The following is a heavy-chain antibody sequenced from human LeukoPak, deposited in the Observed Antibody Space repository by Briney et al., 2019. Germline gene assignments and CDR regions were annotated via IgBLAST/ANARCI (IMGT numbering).Heavy chain of an antibody. D-gene: IGHD6-19*01. CDR3: ARDGAVAGAEFDY. CDR2: ISYDGSNK. CDR1: GFTFSSYA. J-gene: IGHJ4*02. V-gene: IGHV3-30*01. Sequence: GRSLRLSCAASGFTFSSYAMHWVRQAPGKGLEWVAVISYDGSNKYYADSVKGRFTISRDNSKNTLYLQMNSLRAEDTAVYYCARDGAVAGAEFDYWGQGTLVTVSS.